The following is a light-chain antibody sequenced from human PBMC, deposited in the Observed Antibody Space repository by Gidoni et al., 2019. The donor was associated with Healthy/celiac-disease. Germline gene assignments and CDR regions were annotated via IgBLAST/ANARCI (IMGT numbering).Light chain of an antibody. CDR1: QSVSSSY. CDR2: GAS. CDR3: QQYGSSPGT. J-gene: IGKJ2*01. Sequence: EIVLTQSPGTLSLSPGERATLSCRASQSVSSSYLAWYQQKPGQAPRLLIYGASSRATGIPDRFRGSWFWTDFTLTISRLEPEDFAVYYCQQYGSSPGTFGQGTKLEIK. V-gene: IGKV3-20*01.